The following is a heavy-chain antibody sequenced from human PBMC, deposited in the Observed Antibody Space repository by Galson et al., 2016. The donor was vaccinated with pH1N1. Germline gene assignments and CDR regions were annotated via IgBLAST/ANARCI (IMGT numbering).Heavy chain of an antibody. CDR2: ISWNSGSI. CDR1: GFTFDDYA. J-gene: IGHJ4*02. D-gene: IGHD2-21*02. CDR3: AKVTGDLYGYVDY. Sequence: SLRLSCAASGFTFDDYAMHWVRHAPGKGLEWVSGISWNSGSIGYADSVKGRFTISRDNAKNSLYLQMNSLRAADTALYYCAKVTGDLYGYVDYWGQGTLVTVSS. V-gene: IGHV3-9*01.